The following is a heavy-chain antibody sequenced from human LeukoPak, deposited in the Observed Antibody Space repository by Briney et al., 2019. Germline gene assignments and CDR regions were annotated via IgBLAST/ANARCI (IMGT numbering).Heavy chain of an antibody. V-gene: IGHV4-4*02. CDR3: ARVVGSGSYYNAYDY. D-gene: IGHD3-10*01. CDR2: IYHSGNT. CDR1: GGSISGSNW. J-gene: IGHJ4*02. Sequence: PSETLSLTRTVSGGSISGSNWWSWVRQSPGKGLERIGEIYHSGNTNYNPSLKSRVTTSVDKFKNQFSLKLSSVTAADTAVYYCARVVGSGSYYNAYDYWGQGSLVTVSS.